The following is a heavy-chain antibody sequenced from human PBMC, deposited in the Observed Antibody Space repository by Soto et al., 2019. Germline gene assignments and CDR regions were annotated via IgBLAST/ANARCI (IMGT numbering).Heavy chain of an antibody. V-gene: IGHV3-72*01. J-gene: IGHJ3*02. CDR2: IRNEAQSYTT. D-gene: IGHD6-13*01. CDR3: ARVRSSSWGLDAFDI. Sequence: GSLRLSCAASGFTFSDHYMDWVRQAPGKGLEWVGRIRNEAQSYTTEYAGSVKGRFTVSRDDSKNSLYLQMNSLKTEDTAVYYCARVRSSSWGLDAFDIWGQGTMVT. CDR1: GFTFSDHY.